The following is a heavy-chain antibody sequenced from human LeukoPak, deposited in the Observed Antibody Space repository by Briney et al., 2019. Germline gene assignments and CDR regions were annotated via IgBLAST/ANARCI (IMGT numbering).Heavy chain of an antibody. CDR1: GCAFSSYG. CDR3: ANVVVPAAISSEYFQH. V-gene: IGHV3-30*02. Sequence: GGSLRLSCAASGCAFSSYGMHWVRQAPGQGLEWVAFIRYDGSNKYYADSVKGRFTISRDNSKNTLYLQMNSLRAEDTAVYYCANVVVPAAISSEYFQHWGQGTLVTVSS. D-gene: IGHD2-2*02. J-gene: IGHJ1*01. CDR2: IRYDGSNK.